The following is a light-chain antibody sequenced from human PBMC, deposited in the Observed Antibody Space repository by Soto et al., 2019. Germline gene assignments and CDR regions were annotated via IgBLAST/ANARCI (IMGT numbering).Light chain of an antibody. CDR2: AAA. J-gene: IGKJ1*01. CDR3: QQAYGAPPT. Sequence: DIQMTQSPSPLSASVGDRVTITCRASQSITTYLNWYQQTSGEAPKLLIYAAARLQTGVPSRFSGSGSGTDFTLTISSLQPEDFATYYCQQAYGAPPTFGQGTKVDIK. CDR1: QSITTY. V-gene: IGKV1-39*01.